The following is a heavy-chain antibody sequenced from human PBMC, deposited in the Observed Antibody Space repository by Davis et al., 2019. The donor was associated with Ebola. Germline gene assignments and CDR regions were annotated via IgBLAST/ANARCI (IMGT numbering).Heavy chain of an antibody. CDR3: AREVTIFGVVTIDAFDI. Sequence: GESLKISCAASGFTFSSFWMTWVRQAPGKGLEWVANIKPDGSETFYVDSVKGRFTISRDNAKNSLYLQMNSLRAEDTAVYYCAREVTIFGVVTIDAFDIWGQGTMVTVSS. CDR2: IKPDGSET. CDR1: GFTFSSFW. J-gene: IGHJ3*02. D-gene: IGHD3-3*01. V-gene: IGHV3-7*01.